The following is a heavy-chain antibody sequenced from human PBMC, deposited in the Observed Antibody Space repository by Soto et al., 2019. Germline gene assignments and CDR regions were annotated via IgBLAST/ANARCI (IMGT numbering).Heavy chain of an antibody. V-gene: IGHV3-30*18. J-gene: IGHJ6*02. CDR3: AKGPAGYYYYGMDV. CDR1: GFTFSSYG. D-gene: IGHD2-2*01. CDR2: ISYDGSNK. Sequence: QVPLVESGGGVVQPGRSLRLSCAASGFTFSSYGMHWVRQAPGKGLEWVAVISYDGSNKYYADSVKGRFTISRDNSKNTLYLQMTSLRAEDTAVYYCAKGPAGYYYYGMDVWGQGTTVTVSS.